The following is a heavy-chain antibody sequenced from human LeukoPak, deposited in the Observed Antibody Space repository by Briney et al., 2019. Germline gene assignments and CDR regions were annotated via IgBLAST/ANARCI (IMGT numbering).Heavy chain of an antibody. V-gene: IGHV1-2*02. CDR3: ARGPLLYGSGSYSIDY. J-gene: IGHJ4*02. D-gene: IGHD3-10*01. CDR1: GYTFTGYY. CDR2: INPNSGGT. Sequence: GASVKVSCKASGYTFTGYYMHWVRQAPGQGLEWMGWINPNSGGTNYAQKFQGRVTMTTDTSTSTAYMELRSLRSDDTAVYYCARGPLLYGSGSYSIDYWGQGTLVTVSS.